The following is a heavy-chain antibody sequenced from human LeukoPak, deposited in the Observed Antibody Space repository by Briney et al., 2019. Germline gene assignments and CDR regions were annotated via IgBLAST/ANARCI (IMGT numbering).Heavy chain of an antibody. J-gene: IGHJ5*02. CDR3: AAGVDVLVPDGGWFDP. V-gene: IGHV1-69*04. CDR2: IIPIFGIA. D-gene: IGHD2-2*01. Sequence: ASVKVSCTASGGTFSSYAISWVRQAPGQGLEWMGRIIPIFGIANYAQKFQGRVTITADKSTSTADMGLSSLRSEDTAVYYCAAGVDVLVPDGGWFDPWGQGTLVTVSS. CDR1: GGTFSSYA.